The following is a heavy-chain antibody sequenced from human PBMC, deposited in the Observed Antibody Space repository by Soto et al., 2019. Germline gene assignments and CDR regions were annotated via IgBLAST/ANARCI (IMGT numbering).Heavy chain of an antibody. Sequence: PETLSLTWTVSAGSPSPDCWLLFRLLLEKGKEWIGYIHYSGSTNYNPSLKSRVTISVDTSKNQFSLKMSSVTAADTAVYYCAREGSCCSSICYPSRWFDPWGPGTLVTGSS. V-gene: IGHV4-59*01. CDR1: AGSPSPDC. D-gene: IGHD2-2*01. J-gene: IGHJ5*02. CDR3: AREGSCCSSICYPSRWFDP. CDR2: IHYSGST.